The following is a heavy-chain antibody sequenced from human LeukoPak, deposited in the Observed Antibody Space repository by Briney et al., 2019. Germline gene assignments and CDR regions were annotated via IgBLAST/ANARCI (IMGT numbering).Heavy chain of an antibody. Sequence: SETLSLTCTVSGGSISSYYWSWIRQPPGKGLEWIGYIYYSGSTNYNPSLKSRVTISVDTSKNQFSLKLSSVTAADTAVYYCARGPQRYSGSYSGYYYYYGMDVWGQGTTVTVSS. CDR3: ARGPQRYSGSYSGYYYYYGMDV. CDR1: GGSISSYY. V-gene: IGHV4-59*01. D-gene: IGHD1-26*01. J-gene: IGHJ6*02. CDR2: IYYSGST.